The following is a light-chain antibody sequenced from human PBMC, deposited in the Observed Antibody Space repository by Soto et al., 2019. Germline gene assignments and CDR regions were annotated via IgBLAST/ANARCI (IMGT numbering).Light chain of an antibody. Sequence: EIVLTQSPGTLSLSLGERAPLSCRASQSVSSSYLAWYQQKPGQAPRLLIYGASSRATGIPDRFSGSGSGTDFTLTISRLEAEDFAVYYCQQRSNWPITFGQGTRLEIK. CDR2: GAS. J-gene: IGKJ5*01. V-gene: IGKV3D-20*02. CDR3: QQRSNWPIT. CDR1: QSVSSSY.